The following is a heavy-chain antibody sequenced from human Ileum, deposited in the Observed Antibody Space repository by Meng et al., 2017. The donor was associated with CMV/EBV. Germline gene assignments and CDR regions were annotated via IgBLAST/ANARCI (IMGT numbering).Heavy chain of an antibody. D-gene: IGHD1-26*01. CDR2: IKSDTDGGTT. CDR1: GLTVSNVW. CDR3: TTNSGTYPDSY. J-gene: IGHJ4*02. Sequence: AGLTVSNVWMTWVRQAAGEGLEWVGRIKSDTDGGTTDYAAPVKGRFSISRDDSKNTLYLQMSSLKHEDTAVYYCTTNSGTYPDSYWGQGALVTVSS. V-gene: IGHV3-15*01.